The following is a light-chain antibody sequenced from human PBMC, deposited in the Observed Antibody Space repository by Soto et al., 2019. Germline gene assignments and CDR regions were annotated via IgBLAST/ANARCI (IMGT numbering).Light chain of an antibody. CDR3: SSSTSSSTYV. Sequence: QSALTQPASVSGSPGQSITISCTGTSSDVGSYNYVSWYQQHPGKAPKLMIYEVSDRPSGISSRFSGSKSGNTASLTISGLQTEDEADYSCSSSTSSSTYVFGTGTKLTVL. J-gene: IGLJ1*01. CDR1: SSDVGSYNY. CDR2: EVS. V-gene: IGLV2-14*01.